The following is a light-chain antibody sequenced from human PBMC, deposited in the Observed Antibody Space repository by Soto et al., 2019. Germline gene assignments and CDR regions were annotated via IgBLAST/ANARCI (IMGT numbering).Light chain of an antibody. V-gene: IGLV1-51*02. CDR2: ENS. CDR3: GTWDSSLIAL. Sequence: QSVLTQPPSVSAAPGQKVTISCSGNSSNIGSNDVSWYQQLPGKAPKLLIYENSQRPSGIPDRFSGSKSGTSATLDITGLQTGDEADYYCGTWDSSLIALFGTGTKLT. CDR1: SSNIGSND. J-gene: IGLJ1*01.